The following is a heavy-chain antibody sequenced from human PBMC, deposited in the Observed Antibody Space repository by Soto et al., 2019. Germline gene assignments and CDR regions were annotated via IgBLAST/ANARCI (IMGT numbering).Heavy chain of an antibody. V-gene: IGHV4-30-2*01. D-gene: IGHD7-27*01. J-gene: IGHJ4*02. CDR1: GGSISSGGYS. CDR3: ARVPNWGSVLYFDY. Sequence: SETLSLTCAVSGGSISSGGYSWSWIRQPPGKGLEWIGYIYHSGSTYYNPSLKSRVTISVDRSKNQFSLKLSSVTAADTAVYYCARVPNWGSVLYFDYWGQGTLVTVSS. CDR2: IYHSGST.